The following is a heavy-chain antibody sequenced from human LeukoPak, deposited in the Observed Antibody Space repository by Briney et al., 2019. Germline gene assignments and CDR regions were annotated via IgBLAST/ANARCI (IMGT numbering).Heavy chain of an antibody. Sequence: GGSLRLSCAASGFTFSNYGMHWVRQAPGKGLEWVTFIRYDGSNKFYADSVKGRFTTSRDNSKNTLYLQMNSLRGEDSAVYYCATHMGYFDYWGQGTLVTVSS. CDR1: GFTFSNYG. CDR2: IRYDGSNK. J-gene: IGHJ4*02. CDR3: ATHMGYFDY. D-gene: IGHD2-21*01. V-gene: IGHV3-30*02.